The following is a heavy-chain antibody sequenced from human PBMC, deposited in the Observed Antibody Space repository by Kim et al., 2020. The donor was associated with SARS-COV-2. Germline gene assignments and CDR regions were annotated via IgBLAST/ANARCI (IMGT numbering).Heavy chain of an antibody. CDR2: INPVNGNT. CDR1: GVSFNNYV. J-gene: IGHJ4*02. V-gene: IGHV1-3*01. CDR3: SLGRSGDD. Sequence: ASVKVSCKASGVSFNNYVIYWVRHAPGQRLEWMGWINPVNGNTKYSQNFQGRVTITRDTSASTVYMELSSLRSEDTALYYCSLGRSGDDWGRGTLVTVSS. D-gene: IGHD7-27*01.